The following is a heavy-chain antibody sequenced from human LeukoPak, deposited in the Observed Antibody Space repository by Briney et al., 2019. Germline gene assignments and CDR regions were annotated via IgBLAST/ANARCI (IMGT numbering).Heavy chain of an antibody. V-gene: IGHV1-69*04. CDR2: IIPVLGVA. D-gene: IGHD3-3*01. J-gene: IGHJ4*02. CDR1: GGTFSTYA. Sequence: SVTVSFKASGGTFSTYAISWVRQAPGQGLEWMGRIIPVLGVANYAQKFQGRVTISADKSTSTAYMEVSSLRSEDTAVYYCATGIGTLWSGYYHDYWGQGTLVTVSS. CDR3: ATGIGTLWSGYYHDY.